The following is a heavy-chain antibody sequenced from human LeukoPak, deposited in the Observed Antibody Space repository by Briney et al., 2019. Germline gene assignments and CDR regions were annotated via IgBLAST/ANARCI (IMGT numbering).Heavy chain of an antibody. CDR1: GFTFSSYS. J-gene: IGHJ4*02. CDR3: ARMVGATPNYYFDY. V-gene: IGHV3-21*01. Sequence: GGSLRLSCAASGFTFSSYSMNWVRQAPGKGLEWVSSISSSSSYIYHADSVKGRFTISRDNAKNSLYLQMNSLRAEDTAVYYCARMVGATPNYYFDYWGQGTLVTVSS. D-gene: IGHD1-26*01. CDR2: ISSSSSYI.